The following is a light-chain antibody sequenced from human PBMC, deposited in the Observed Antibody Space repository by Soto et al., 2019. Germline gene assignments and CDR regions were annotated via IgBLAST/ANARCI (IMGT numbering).Light chain of an antibody. Sequence: DIVMTQSPLSLPVTPGEPASISCRPSQSLLYSNGYNYLDWYLQKPGQSPQLLIYLGSDRASGVHDKXNGSGSGTDFTLKISRVEAEDVGVYYCMQALQAPRTFGQGTKVEIK. J-gene: IGKJ1*01. CDR3: MQALQAPRT. V-gene: IGKV2-28*01. CDR2: LGS. CDR1: QSLLYSNGYNY.